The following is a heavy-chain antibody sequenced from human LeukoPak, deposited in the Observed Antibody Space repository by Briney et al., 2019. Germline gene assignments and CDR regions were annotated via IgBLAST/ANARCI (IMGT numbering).Heavy chain of an antibody. CDR1: GYTFTGYY. CDR3: TRGPSGSDY. CDR2: INPSSGGT. V-gene: IGHV1-2*06. D-gene: IGHD3-10*01. J-gene: IGHJ4*02. Sequence: ASEKVSCKVSGYTFTGYYLHWVRQAPGQGLEWMGRINPSSGGTNYAQKFQGRVTMTRDTSINTAYMDLSSLRSDDTAVYYCTRGPSGSDYWGQGTLVTVSS.